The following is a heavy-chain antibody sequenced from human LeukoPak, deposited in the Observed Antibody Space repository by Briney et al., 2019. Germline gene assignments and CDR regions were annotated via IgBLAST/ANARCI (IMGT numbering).Heavy chain of an antibody. CDR2: IYSGGST. D-gene: IGHD6-13*01. J-gene: IGHJ4*02. CDR3: ARGIAEVLDEMEYFDY. CDR1: GFTVSSNY. V-gene: IGHV3-53*01. Sequence: GGSLRLSCAASGFTVSSNYMSWVRQAPGKGLEWVSVIYSGGSTYYADSVKGRFTISRDNAKNSLYLQMNSLRAEDTAVYYCARGIAEVLDEMEYFDYWGQGTLVTVSS.